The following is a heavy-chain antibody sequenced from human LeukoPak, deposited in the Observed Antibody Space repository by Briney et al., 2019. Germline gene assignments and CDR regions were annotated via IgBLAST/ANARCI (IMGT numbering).Heavy chain of an antibody. V-gene: IGHV4-34*01. J-gene: IGHJ5*02. CDR1: GGSFSGYY. CDR2: INHSGST. CDR3: ARGGVVVAATYNWFDP. Sequence: PSETLSLTCAVYGGSFSGYYWSWIRQPPGKGLEWIGEINHSGSTNYNPSLKSRVTISVDTSKNQFSLELSSVTAADTAVYYCARGGVVVAATYNWFDPWGQGTLVTVSS. D-gene: IGHD2-15*01.